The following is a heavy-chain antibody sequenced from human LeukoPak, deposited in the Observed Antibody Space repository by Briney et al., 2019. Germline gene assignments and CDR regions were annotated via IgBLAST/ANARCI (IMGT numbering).Heavy chain of an antibody. J-gene: IGHJ3*02. D-gene: IGHD5-12*01. CDR3: AKAVVATTTSAFDI. V-gene: IGHV3-9*03. CDR1: GFTFDDYA. CDR2: ISWNSGSI. Sequence: PRGSLRLSCAASGFTFDDYAMHWVRQAPGKGLEWVSGISWNSGSIGYADSVKGRFTISRDNAKNSLYLQMNSLRAEDMALYYCAKAVVATTTSAFDIWGQGTMVTVSS.